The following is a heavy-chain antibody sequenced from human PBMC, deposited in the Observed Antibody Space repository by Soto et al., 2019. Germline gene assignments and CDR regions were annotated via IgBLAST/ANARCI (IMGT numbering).Heavy chain of an antibody. Sequence: VKVSCKASGGTFSSYAISWVRQAPGQGIEWMGGIIPIFGTANYAQKFQGRVTITADESTSTAYMELSSLRSEDTAVYYCARDRDCSSTSCYDGNWFDPWGQGTLVTVSS. CDR2: IIPIFGTA. V-gene: IGHV1-69*01. CDR3: ARDRDCSSTSCYDGNWFDP. CDR1: GGTFSSYA. J-gene: IGHJ5*02. D-gene: IGHD2-2*01.